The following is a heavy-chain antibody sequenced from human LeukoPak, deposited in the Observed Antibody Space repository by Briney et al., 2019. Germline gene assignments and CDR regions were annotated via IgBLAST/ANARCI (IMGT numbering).Heavy chain of an antibody. V-gene: IGHV1-46*01. CDR2: INPSGGST. Sequence: GASVKVSCKVSGYTLSKLSMHWERQAPGKGLEWMGIINPSGGSTSYAQKFQGRVTMTRDTSTSTVYMELSSLRSEDTAVYYCARSGAIVVVIPTPFDYWGQGTLVTVSS. CDR1: GYTLSKLS. J-gene: IGHJ4*02. CDR3: ARSGAIVVVIPTPFDY. D-gene: IGHD3-22*01.